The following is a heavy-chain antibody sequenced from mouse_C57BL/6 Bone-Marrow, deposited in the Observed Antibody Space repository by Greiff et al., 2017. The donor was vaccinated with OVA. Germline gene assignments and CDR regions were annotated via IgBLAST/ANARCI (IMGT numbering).Heavy chain of an antibody. J-gene: IGHJ2*01. CDR1: GFTFSNYW. CDR3: TAHSYFDY. Sequence: DVMLVESGGGLVQPGGSMKLSCVASGFTFSNYWMNWVRQSPEKGLEWVAQIRLKSDNYATHYAESVKGRFTISRDDSKSSVYLQMNNLRAEDTGIYYCTAHSYFDYWGQGTTLTVSS. CDR2: IRLKSDNYAT. V-gene: IGHV6-3*01.